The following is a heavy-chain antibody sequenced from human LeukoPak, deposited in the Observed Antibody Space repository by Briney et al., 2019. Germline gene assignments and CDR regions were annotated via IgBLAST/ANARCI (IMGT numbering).Heavy chain of an antibody. CDR3: ATELVPAATYGMDV. D-gene: IGHD2-2*01. Sequence: ASVKVSCKASGYTFTSYDINWVRPATGQGLEWMGWMNPNSGNTGYAQKFQGRVTMTRNTSISTAYMELSSLRSEDTAVYYCATELVPAATYGMDVWGQGTTVTVSS. V-gene: IGHV1-8*01. CDR1: GYTFTSYD. J-gene: IGHJ6*02. CDR2: MNPNSGNT.